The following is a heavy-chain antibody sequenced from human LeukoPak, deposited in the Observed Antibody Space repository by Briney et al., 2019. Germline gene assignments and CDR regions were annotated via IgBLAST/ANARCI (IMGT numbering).Heavy chain of an antibody. V-gene: IGHV3-23*01. CDR2: ISGSGGST. D-gene: IGHD6-13*01. CDR3: APTVGIAAAGTFY. CDR1: GFTFSSYG. J-gene: IGHJ4*02. Sequence: SGGSLRLSCAASGFTFSSYGMSWVRQAPGKGMEWVSAISGSGGSTYYADSVKGRFTISRDNSKNTLYLQMNSLRAEDTAVYYCAPTVGIAAAGTFYWGQGTLVTVSS.